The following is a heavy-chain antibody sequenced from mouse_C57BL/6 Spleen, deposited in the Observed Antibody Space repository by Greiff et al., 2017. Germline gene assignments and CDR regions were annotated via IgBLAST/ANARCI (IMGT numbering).Heavy chain of an antibody. CDR3: ARGNWDWYFDV. CDR2: IYPGDGDT. D-gene: IGHD4-1*01. Sequence: QVHVKQSGAELVKPGASVKISCKASGYAFSSYWMNWVKQRPGKGLAWIGQIYPGDGDTNYNGKFKGKATLTADNSSSTAYMQLSSLTSEDSAVYCCARGNWDWYFDVWGTGTTVTVSS. V-gene: IGHV1-80*01. J-gene: IGHJ1*03. CDR1: GYAFSSYW.